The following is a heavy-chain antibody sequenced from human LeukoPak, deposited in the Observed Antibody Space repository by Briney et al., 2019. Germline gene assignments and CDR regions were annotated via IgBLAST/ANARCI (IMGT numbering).Heavy chain of an antibody. Sequence: NTSETLSLTCAVYGGSSSGYYWSWIRQRPGKGLEWIGEINHSGSTNYNPSLKSRVTISVDTSKNQFSLKLSSVTAADTAVYYCARRKGKYCSSTSCLYNWFDPWGQGTLVTVSS. CDR2: INHSGST. J-gene: IGHJ5*02. CDR3: ARRKGKYCSSTSCLYNWFDP. V-gene: IGHV4-34*01. CDR1: GGSSSGYY. D-gene: IGHD2-2*01.